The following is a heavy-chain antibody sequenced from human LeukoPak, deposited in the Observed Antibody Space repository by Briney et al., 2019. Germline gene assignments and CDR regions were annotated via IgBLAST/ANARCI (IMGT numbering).Heavy chain of an antibody. Sequence: GGSLRLSCAASGFSFGNHAMIWVRQAAGKGLEWVSVVSGSGDTTHYADSVRGRFTISRDNSKNTLYLQMNSLRAEDTAVYYCAKDRSITMIVVVIKDAFDIWGQGTLVTVSS. CDR3: AKDRSITMIVVVIKDAFDI. D-gene: IGHD3-22*01. CDR2: VSGSGDTT. CDR1: GFSFGNHA. V-gene: IGHV3-23*01. J-gene: IGHJ4*02.